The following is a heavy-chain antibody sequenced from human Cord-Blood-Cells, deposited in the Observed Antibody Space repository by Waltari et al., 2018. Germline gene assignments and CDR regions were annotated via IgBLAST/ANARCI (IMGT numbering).Heavy chain of an antibody. D-gene: IGHD3-10*01. J-gene: IGHJ4*02. Sequence: QVQLVQSGAEVKKPGASVKVSCKVSGYTLTELSMHWVRQAPGKGLEWMGGFEPEDGETIYAQKFQGRVTMTEDTSTDTAYMELSSLRSEDTAVYYCVHLSGSGSYYNYFDYWGQGTLVTVSS. CDR2: FEPEDGET. CDR1: GYTLTELS. CDR3: VHLSGSGSYYNYFDY. V-gene: IGHV1-24*01.